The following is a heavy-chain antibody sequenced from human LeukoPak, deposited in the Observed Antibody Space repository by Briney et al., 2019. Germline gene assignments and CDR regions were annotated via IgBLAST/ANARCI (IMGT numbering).Heavy chain of an antibody. CDR1: GGSISSSSYY. CDR3: ARHILTPQDNWFDP. V-gene: IGHV4-39*01. J-gene: IGHJ5*02. CDR2: IYYSGST. D-gene: IGHD2-21*01. Sequence: SETLSLTCTVSGGSISSSSYYWGWICQPPGKGLEWIGSIYYSGSTYYNPSLKSRVTISVDTSKNQFSLKLSSVTAADTAVYYCARHILTPQDNWFDPWGQGTLVTVSS.